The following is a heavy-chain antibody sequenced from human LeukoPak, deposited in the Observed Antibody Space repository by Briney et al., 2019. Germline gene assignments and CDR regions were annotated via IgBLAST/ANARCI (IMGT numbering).Heavy chain of an antibody. CDR1: GFSVSSNY. CDR3: GTMSNYDSGGYYDS. Sequence: GGSLRLSYAVSGFSVSSNYMHWVRRAPGKGLQWDAVIYGAETANYADSVRGRFTISRDSAENTLYLQMNNLRLEDTALYYCGTMSNYDSGGYYDSWGLGTLVTVSS. CDR2: IYGAETA. D-gene: IGHD3-22*01. V-gene: IGHV3-53*01. J-gene: IGHJ5*01.